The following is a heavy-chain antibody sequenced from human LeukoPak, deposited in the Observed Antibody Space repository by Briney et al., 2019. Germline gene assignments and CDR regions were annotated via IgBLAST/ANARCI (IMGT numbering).Heavy chain of an antibody. J-gene: IGHJ5*02. CDR2: ISGSGGST. V-gene: IGHV3-23*01. CDR3: AKPGYSSGWYWNWFDP. D-gene: IGHD6-19*01. CDR1: GFTFGSYA. Sequence: GGSLRLSSAASGFTFGSYAMSWVRQAPGKGLEWVSAISGSGGSTYYADSVKGRFTISRDNSKNTLYLQMNSLRAEDTAVYYCAKPGYSSGWYWNWFDPWGQGTLVTVSS.